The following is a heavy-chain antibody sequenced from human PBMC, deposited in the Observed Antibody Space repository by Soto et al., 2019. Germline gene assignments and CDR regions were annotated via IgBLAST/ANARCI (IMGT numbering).Heavy chain of an antibody. J-gene: IGHJ4*02. V-gene: IGHV4-30-4*01. CDR1: GGSISSGDYY. CDR3: ASLRNFYDSSAYFDY. CDR2: IYYSGSS. Sequence: SETLSLTCTVSGGSISSGDYYWSWIRQPPGKGLEWIGYIYYSGSSSYNPSLKSRVTISLDTSKNQFSLNLNSVTAADTAVYFCASLRNFYDSSAYFDYWGQGTRVTVSS. D-gene: IGHD3-22*01.